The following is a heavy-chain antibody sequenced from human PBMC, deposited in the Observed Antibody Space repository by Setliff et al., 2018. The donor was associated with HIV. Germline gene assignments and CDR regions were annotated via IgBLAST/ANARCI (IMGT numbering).Heavy chain of an antibody. CDR3: ARGDSKYDGFWFDP. CDR2: ISSSGSTI. J-gene: IGHJ5*02. D-gene: IGHD4-4*01. V-gene: IGHV3-11*01. Sequence: GESLKISCTASGFTFGNYAMSWVRQAPGKGLEWVSYISSSGSTIYYADSVKGRFTISRDNAKNSLYLQMNSLRAEDTAVYYCARGDSKYDGFWFDPWGQGTLVTVSS. CDR1: GFTFGNYA.